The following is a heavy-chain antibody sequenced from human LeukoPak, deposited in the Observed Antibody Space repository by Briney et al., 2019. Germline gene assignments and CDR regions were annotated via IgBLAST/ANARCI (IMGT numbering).Heavy chain of an antibody. D-gene: IGHD2/OR15-2a*01. CDR1: GNYW. V-gene: IGHV3-74*01. Sequence: GGSLRLSCAASGNYWMHWVRQAPGKGLVWVSHINSDGSWTSYADSVKGRFTISKDNAKNTVYLQMNSLRAEDTAVYYCVSFYKTYWGRGTLVTVSS. CDR3: VSFYKTY. J-gene: IGHJ4*02. CDR2: INSDGSWT.